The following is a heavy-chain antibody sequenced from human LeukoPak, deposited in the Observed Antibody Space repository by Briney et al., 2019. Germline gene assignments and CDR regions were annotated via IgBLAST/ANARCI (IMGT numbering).Heavy chain of an antibody. Sequence: GGSLRLSCAASGFTFSSYWMSWVRQAPGKGLEWVANIKQDGSEKYYVDSVKGRLTISRDNAKNSLYLQMNSLRAEDTAVYYCAREGGSRGGWAFDIWGQGTMVTVSS. CDR2: IKQDGSEK. V-gene: IGHV3-7*01. CDR1: GFTFSSYW. J-gene: IGHJ3*02. D-gene: IGHD3-16*01. CDR3: AREGGSRGGWAFDI.